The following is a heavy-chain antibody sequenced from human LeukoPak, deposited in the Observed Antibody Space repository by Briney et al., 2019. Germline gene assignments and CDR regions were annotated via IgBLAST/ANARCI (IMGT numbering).Heavy chain of an antibody. J-gene: IGHJ6*02. CDR2: IIPIFGTA. Sequence: ASVKVSCKASGGTFSSYAISWVRQAPGQGLEWMGGIIPIFGTANYAQKFQGRVTMTRDTSTSTVYMELSSLRSEDTAVYYCAKVSGRIQIWPQPFGDGMDVWGQGTTVTVSS. V-gene: IGHV1-69*05. CDR3: AKVSGRIQIWPQPFGDGMDV. D-gene: IGHD3-10*01. CDR1: GGTFSSYA.